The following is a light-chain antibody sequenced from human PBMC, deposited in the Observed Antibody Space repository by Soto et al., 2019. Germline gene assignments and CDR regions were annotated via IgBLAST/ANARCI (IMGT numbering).Light chain of an antibody. Sequence: QSVLTQPASVSGSPGQSITISCTGTSSDVGGYNYVSWYQQHPGKAPKLMIYEVSNRPSGVSNRFSGSKSGNTASPTISGLQAEDEADYYCSSYTSSSTLEVFGTGTKVTV. CDR3: SSYTSSSTLEV. CDR2: EVS. J-gene: IGLJ1*01. V-gene: IGLV2-14*01. CDR1: SSDVGGYNY.